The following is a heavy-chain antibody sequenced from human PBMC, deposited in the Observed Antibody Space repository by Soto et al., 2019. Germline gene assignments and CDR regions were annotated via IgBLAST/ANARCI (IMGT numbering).Heavy chain of an antibody. J-gene: IGHJ4*02. CDR1: GGTFSSYA. CDR2: IIPIFGTA. D-gene: IGHD5-18*01. CDR3: AREGYSYGYLH. V-gene: IGHV1-69*06. Sequence: QVQLVQSGAEVKKPGSSVKVSCKASGGTFSSYAISWVRQAPGQGLAWMGGIIPIFGTANYAQKFPGRVTITSDKSARTAYMELSSLRSEDTAVYYCAREGYSYGYLHWGQGTLVTVSS.